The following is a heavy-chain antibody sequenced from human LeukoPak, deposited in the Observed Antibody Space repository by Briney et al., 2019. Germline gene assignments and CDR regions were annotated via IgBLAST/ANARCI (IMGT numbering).Heavy chain of an antibody. D-gene: IGHD3-10*01. Sequence: SETLSLTCAVYGGSFSGYYWSWIRQPPGKGLEWIGEINHSGSTNYNPSLKSRVTISVDTSKNQFSLELSSVTAADTAVYYCARTSWPSMVDFGYWGQGTLVTVSS. CDR3: ARTSWPSMVDFGY. J-gene: IGHJ4*02. V-gene: IGHV4-34*01. CDR2: INHSGST. CDR1: GGSFSGYY.